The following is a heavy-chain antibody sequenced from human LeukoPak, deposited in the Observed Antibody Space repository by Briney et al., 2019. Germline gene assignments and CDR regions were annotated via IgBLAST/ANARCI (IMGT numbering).Heavy chain of an antibody. Sequence: SETLSLTCAVYGGSLSGYYWSWVRQPPGKGLEWIWEINHSGSTNYNPSLKSRVTISVDTSKNQFSLKLSSVTAADTAVYYCARVVVVPAAIGFDPWGQGTLVTVSS. J-gene: IGHJ5*02. CDR1: GGSLSGYY. D-gene: IGHD2-2*02. V-gene: IGHV4-34*01. CDR2: INHSGST. CDR3: ARVVVVPAAIGFDP.